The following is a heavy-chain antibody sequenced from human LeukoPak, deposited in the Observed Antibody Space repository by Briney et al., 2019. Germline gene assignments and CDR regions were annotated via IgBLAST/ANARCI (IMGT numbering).Heavy chain of an antibody. D-gene: IGHD2-8*01. CDR3: TRSTNLEAFDI. V-gene: IGHV4-61*01. CDR1: GGSVSSGTYY. CDR2: IYYSGST. J-gene: IGHJ3*02. Sequence: PSETLSLTCTVSGGSVSSGTYYWSWIRQPPGKGLEWIGYIYYSGSTNYNPSLKSRVTVSVDTSKNQCFLKLSSVTTADTAVYYCTRSTNLEAFDIWGQGTMVTVSS.